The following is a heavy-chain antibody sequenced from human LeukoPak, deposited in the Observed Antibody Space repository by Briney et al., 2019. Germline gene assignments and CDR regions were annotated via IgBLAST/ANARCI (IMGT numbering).Heavy chain of an antibody. J-gene: IGHJ5*02. V-gene: IGHV4-59*01. Sequence: SETLSLNCTVSGDSINNYYWSWIRQPPGKGLEWIGYIFYSGGTKYNPSLKSRVAISIAMSKNQFSLNLNSVTAADTAVYYCARLGDGYIGFDPWGQGTLVTVSS. CDR1: GDSINNYY. D-gene: IGHD5-24*01. CDR2: IFYSGGT. CDR3: ARLGDGYIGFDP.